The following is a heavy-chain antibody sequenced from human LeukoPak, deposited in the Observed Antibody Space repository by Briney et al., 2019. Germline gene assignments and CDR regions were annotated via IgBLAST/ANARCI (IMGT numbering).Heavy chain of an antibody. CDR2: IRSDGINK. Sequence: GGSLRLSCAASGFTFSNYGMHWVRQAPGKGLEWVAFIRSDGINKYHADSVKGRFTISRDNSKNTLYLQMNSLRAEDTAVYYCARDPGYSYGYGIDYWGQGTLVTVSS. J-gene: IGHJ4*02. D-gene: IGHD5-18*01. CDR1: GFTFSNYG. V-gene: IGHV3-30*02. CDR3: ARDPGYSYGYGIDY.